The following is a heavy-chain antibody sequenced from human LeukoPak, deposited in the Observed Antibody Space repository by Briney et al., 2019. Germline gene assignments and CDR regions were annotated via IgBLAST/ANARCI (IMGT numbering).Heavy chain of an antibody. V-gene: IGHV5-51*01. CDR2: IYPGDSDT. J-gene: IGHJ4*02. D-gene: IGHD5-12*01. Sequence: GESLKISCKGSGYSFTNYWIGWVRQMPGKGLEWMGIIYPGDSDTTYSPSFQGQVTISADKSISTAYLQWSSLKASDTAIYYCARRGSGYHYGFEYWGQGTLVTVSS. CDR1: GYSFTNYW. CDR3: ARRGSGYHYGFEY.